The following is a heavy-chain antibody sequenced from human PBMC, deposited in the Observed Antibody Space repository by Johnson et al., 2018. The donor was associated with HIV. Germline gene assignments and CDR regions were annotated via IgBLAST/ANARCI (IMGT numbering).Heavy chain of an antibody. J-gene: IGHJ3*02. CDR1: GFTFHSYV. D-gene: IGHD4-17*01. CDR2: ITGSAATT. Sequence: VQLVESGGGLVKPGGSLRLSCAASGFTFHSYVMTWVRQAPGQGLEWVSTITGSAATTYYADSVKGRFTISRDNSKNTLYLQMTSLRADDTAVYYCAKDRVEVGYGDYWASDMWGRGTMVIVSS. CDR3: AKDRVEVGYGDYWASDM. V-gene: IGHV3-23*04.